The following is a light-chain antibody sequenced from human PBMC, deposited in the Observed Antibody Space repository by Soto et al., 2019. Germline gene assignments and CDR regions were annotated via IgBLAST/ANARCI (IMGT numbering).Light chain of an antibody. CDR2: NNN. Sequence: QSVLTQPPSVSGAPGQRVTISCTGSSSNIGAGYDVHWYQRLPGPAPKGLIYNNNNRPSGVPDRFSGSKSGTSASLAITGLQAEDEADYYCQSYDSSLSGSYVFGTGTKLTVL. CDR1: SSNIGAGYD. J-gene: IGLJ1*01. V-gene: IGLV1-40*01. CDR3: QSYDSSLSGSYV.